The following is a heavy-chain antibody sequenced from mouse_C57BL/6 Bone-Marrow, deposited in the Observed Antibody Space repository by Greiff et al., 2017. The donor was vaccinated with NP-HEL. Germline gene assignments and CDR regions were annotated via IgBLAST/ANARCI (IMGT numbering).Heavy chain of an antibody. J-gene: IGHJ3*01. V-gene: IGHV1-69*01. D-gene: IGHD1-1*01. CDR1: GYTFTSYW. Sequence: QVQLQQPGAELVMPGASVKLSCKASGYTFTSYWMHWVKQRPGQGLEWIGEIDPSDSYTNYNQKFKGKSTLTVDKSSSTAYMQLSSLTSEDSAVYNCARRGLLRFAWFAYWGQGTLVTVSA. CDR2: IDPSDSYT. CDR3: ARRGLLRFAWFAY.